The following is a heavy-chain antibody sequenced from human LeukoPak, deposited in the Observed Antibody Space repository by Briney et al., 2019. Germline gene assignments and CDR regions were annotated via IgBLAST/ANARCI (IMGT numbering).Heavy chain of an antibody. J-gene: IGHJ4*02. Sequence: GASVKVSCKASGGTFSSYAISWVRQAPGQGLEWMGGIIPIFGTTKYTQKFQGRVTITADESTSTVYMELSSLRSEDTAVYYCAREAYSYGYSLEDYWGQGTLVTVSS. V-gene: IGHV1-69*13. CDR3: AREAYSYGYSLEDY. CDR2: IIPIFGTT. D-gene: IGHD5-18*01. CDR1: GGTFSSYA.